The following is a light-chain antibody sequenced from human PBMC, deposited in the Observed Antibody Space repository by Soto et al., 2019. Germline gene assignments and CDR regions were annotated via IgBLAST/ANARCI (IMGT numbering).Light chain of an antibody. Sequence: DVRLTQSPSSLSASVGDRVTITCRASQNINYFLNWYQQKPGKAPELLIYAASSLQTGVPSRFSGSGSGTTFTLIISALQPEDFATYYCQHSYNTPLTFGGGTKVEIK. CDR1: QNINYF. V-gene: IGKV1-39*01. CDR2: AAS. J-gene: IGKJ4*01. CDR3: QHSYNTPLT.